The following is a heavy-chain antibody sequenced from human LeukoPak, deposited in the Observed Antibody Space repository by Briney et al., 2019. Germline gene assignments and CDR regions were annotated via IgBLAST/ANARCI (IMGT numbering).Heavy chain of an antibody. V-gene: IGHV4-61*02. CDR3: AREADTAMADYYYYMDV. Sequence: SETLSLTCTVSGGSISSGSHYWSWIRQPAGKGLEWIGRIYTSGSTNYNPSLKSRVTISVDTSKNQFSLKLSSVTAADTAVYYCAREADTAMADYYYYMDVWGKGTTVTISS. D-gene: IGHD5-18*01. J-gene: IGHJ6*03. CDR1: GGSISSGSHY. CDR2: IYTSGST.